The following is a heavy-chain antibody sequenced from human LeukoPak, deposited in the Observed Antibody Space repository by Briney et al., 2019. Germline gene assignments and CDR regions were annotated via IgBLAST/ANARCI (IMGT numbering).Heavy chain of an antibody. CDR2: IHYSGST. D-gene: IGHD6-19*01. CDR3: AGQEYSSGEREPWYFDL. V-gene: IGHV4-39*01. CDR1: GGSISSSSYY. J-gene: IGHJ2*01. Sequence: SETLSLTCTVSGGSISSSSYYWGWVRQPPGKGLECIGNIHYSGSTYYNPSLESRVTISVDTSKNQFSLKLSSVTAADTAVYYCAGQEYSSGEREPWYFDLWGRGTLVTVFS.